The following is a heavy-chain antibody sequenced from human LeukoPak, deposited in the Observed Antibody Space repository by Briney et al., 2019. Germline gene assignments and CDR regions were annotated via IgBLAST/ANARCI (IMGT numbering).Heavy chain of an antibody. CDR2: LYYSGST. CDR1: GXXXXXISXX. J-gene: IGHJ3*02. V-gene: IGHV4-39*01. Sequence: SETLSLTCTVXGXXXXXISXXXXXXXQPXGKGLEWIGSLYYSGSTXYNPXLKSRVTISVDTSKNQFSLKLTSVTAADTAVYYXXRXVPSPSHHFDIWGQGTMATVSS. D-gene: IGHD6-6*01. CDR3: XRXVPSPSHHFDI.